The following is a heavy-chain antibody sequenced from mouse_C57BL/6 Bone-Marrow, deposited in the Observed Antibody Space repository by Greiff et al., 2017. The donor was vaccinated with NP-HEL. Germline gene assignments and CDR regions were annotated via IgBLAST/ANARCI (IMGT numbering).Heavy chain of an antibody. J-gene: IGHJ4*01. D-gene: IGHD2-3*01. Sequence: EVKVEESGGGLVKPGGSLKLSCAASGFTFSSYAMSWVRQTPEKRLEWVATISDGGSYTSYPDNVKGRFTISRANAKNNLYLKMSDLKSEDKAMSYCTRGEDYDDYYVAMDYWGQGTSVTVSS. CDR2: ISDGGSYT. V-gene: IGHV5-4*03. CDR3: TRGEDYDDYYVAMDY. CDR1: GFTFSSYA.